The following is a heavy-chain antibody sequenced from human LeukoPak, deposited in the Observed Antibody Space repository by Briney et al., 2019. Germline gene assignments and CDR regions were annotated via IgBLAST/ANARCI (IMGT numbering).Heavy chain of an antibody. V-gene: IGHV4-59*12. D-gene: IGHD3-16*01. J-gene: IGHJ4*02. Sequence: SETLSLTCTVSGGSISSYYWSWIRQPPGKGLEWIGYIYYSGSTNYNPSLKSRVTISVDTSKNQFSLKLSSVTAADTAVYYCARDQSGVLGYWGQGTLVTVSS. CDR2: IYYSGST. CDR1: GGSISSYY. CDR3: ARDQSGVLGY.